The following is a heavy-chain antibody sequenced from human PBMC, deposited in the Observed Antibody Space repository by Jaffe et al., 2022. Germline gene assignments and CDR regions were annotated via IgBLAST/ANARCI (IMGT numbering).Heavy chain of an antibody. V-gene: IGHV3-73*02. D-gene: IGHD3-10*01. CDR2: IRSKANSYAT. Sequence: EVQLVESGGGLVQPGGSLKLSCAASGFTFSGSAMHWVRQASGKGLEWVGRIRSKANSYATAYAASVKGRFTISRDDSKNTAYLQMNSLKTEDTAVYYCTRHYYGSGISTLSGFDYWGQGTLVTVSS. CDR1: GFTFSGSA. CDR3: TRHYYGSGISTLSGFDY. J-gene: IGHJ4*02.